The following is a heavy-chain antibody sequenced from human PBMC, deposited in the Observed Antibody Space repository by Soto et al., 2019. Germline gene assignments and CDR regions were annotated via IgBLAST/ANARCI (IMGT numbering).Heavy chain of an antibody. CDR3: ARGDPSSVVVAAEIDFYFYSLDF. Sequence: PSETLSLTCFVSGGSVTSYHWSWIRQFPGKGLEWIAYTSYTGNTEYNPSLKSRVTISIDTSKNQLSLKLTSMTAADTAVYFCARGDPSSVVVAAEIDFYFYSLDFWGPGTPVTVSS. D-gene: IGHD2-15*01. CDR2: TSYTGNT. V-gene: IGHV4-59*02. J-gene: IGHJ4*03. CDR1: GGSVTSYH.